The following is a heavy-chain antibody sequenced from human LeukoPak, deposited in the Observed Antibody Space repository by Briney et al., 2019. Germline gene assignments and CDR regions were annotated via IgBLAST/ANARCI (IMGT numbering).Heavy chain of an antibody. Sequence: GGSLRLSCAASGFTFSSYVMHWVRQAPGKGPEWVSGIGPSGDKTYYADSVKGRFTISRDNSENTVYLQMNSLRVEDTALYYCAKDIDWLAFEDWGQGTLVTVSS. J-gene: IGHJ4*02. D-gene: IGHD6-19*01. CDR3: AKDIDWLAFED. CDR1: GFTFSSYV. V-gene: IGHV3-23*01. CDR2: IGPSGDKT.